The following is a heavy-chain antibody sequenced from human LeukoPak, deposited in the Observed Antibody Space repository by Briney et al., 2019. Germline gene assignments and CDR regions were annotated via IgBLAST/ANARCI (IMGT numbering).Heavy chain of an antibody. CDR3: ARAFGSQVLELDI. CDR1: GYSFTNYW. J-gene: IGHJ3*02. V-gene: IGHV5-51*01. Sequence: GESLKISCKGSGYSFTNYWIGWVRQMPGKGLEWMGIIYPGDSDTRYSPSFQGQVTISADKSISTAYLQWSSLKASDTAMYYCARAFGSQVLELDIWGQGTMVTVSS. D-gene: IGHD3-3*01. CDR2: IYPGDSDT.